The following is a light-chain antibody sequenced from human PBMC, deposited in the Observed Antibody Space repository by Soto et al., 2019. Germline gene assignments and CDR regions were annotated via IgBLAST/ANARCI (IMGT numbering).Light chain of an antibody. Sequence: ESVETQSPGTLSLSTGERPTLFCRASQSVRTVHLVWYHQKPGQAPKLLIYGASNRATGVPDRFIGSGSGTDFTLSISRLEPEDFGVYYCQQFGGSPPRTFGQGTNVEIK. CDR1: QSVRTVH. V-gene: IGKV3-20*01. CDR2: GAS. J-gene: IGKJ1*01. CDR3: QQFGGSPPRT.